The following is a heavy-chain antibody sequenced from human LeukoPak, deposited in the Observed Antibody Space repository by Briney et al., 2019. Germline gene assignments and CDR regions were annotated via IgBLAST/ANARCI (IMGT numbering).Heavy chain of an antibody. D-gene: IGHD1-26*01. J-gene: IGHJ4*02. Sequence: PSETLSLTCAVSGYSISSGYYWGWIRQPPGKGLEWIGSIYHSGSTYYNPSLKSRVTISVDTSKNQFSLKLSSVTAADTAVYYCARLNSGSYFPFDYWGQGTLVTVSS. CDR2: IYHSGST. CDR1: GYSISSGYY. V-gene: IGHV4-38-2*01. CDR3: ARLNSGSYFPFDY.